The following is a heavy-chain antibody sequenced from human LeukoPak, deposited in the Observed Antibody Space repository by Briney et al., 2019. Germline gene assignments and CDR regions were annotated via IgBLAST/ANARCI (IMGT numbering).Heavy chain of an antibody. CDR1: GFTFSIYW. J-gene: IGHJ4*02. CDR3: ASGRSGWYPGY. V-gene: IGHV3-7*02. D-gene: IGHD6-19*01. CDR2: IKEDGSEK. Sequence: GGSLRLSCAASGFTFSIYWMSWVRQAPGKGLEWVANIKEDGSEKNYVDSVKGRFTISRDNAKNSLYLQMNSLRAEDTAVYYCASGRSGWYPGYWGQGTLVTVSS.